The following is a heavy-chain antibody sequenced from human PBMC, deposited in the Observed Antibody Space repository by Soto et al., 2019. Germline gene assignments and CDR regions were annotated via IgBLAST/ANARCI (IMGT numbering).Heavy chain of an antibody. CDR2: IKPDGSEG. V-gene: IGHV3-7*02. Sequence: PGGSLRLSCAASGFSFSSYWMSWVRQGPGKGLEWVANIKPDGSEGYYVDSVKGRFTLSRDNAKNPLYLQMHPLRAEYSAVSYFASAAYHDSTGPFSDAFDVWGQWTMVTVSS. CDR1: GFSFSSYW. CDR3: ASAAYHDSTGPFSDAFDV. J-gene: IGHJ3*01. D-gene: IGHD3-22*01.